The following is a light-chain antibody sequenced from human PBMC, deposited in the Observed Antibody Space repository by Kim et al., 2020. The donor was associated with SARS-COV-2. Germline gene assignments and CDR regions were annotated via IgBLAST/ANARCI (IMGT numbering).Light chain of an antibody. CDR2: DVS. Sequence: LSPGERATLSCRAVQSVSTYVAWYQQKPGQAPRLLMYDVSNRATGIPARFSGSGSGTDFTLTISSLEPEDFAVYYCQQRYNWPPTFGQGTRLEIK. CDR1: QSVSTY. V-gene: IGKV3-11*01. J-gene: IGKJ5*01. CDR3: QQRYNWPPT.